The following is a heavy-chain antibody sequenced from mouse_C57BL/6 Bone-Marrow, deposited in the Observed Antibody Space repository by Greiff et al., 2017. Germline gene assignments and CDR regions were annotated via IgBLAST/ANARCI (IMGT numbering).Heavy chain of an antibody. V-gene: IGHV1-26*01. CDR2: INPNNGGT. Sequence: EVQLQQSGPELVKPGASVKISCKASGYTFTDYYMNWVKQSNGKSLEWIGDINPNNGGTSYNQKFKGKATLTVDKSSRTAYMELRSLASEDSAVDYCARGWDGYFDVWGTGTTVTVAS. CDR3: ARGWDGYFDV. CDR1: GYTFTDYY. J-gene: IGHJ1*03. D-gene: IGHD4-1*01.